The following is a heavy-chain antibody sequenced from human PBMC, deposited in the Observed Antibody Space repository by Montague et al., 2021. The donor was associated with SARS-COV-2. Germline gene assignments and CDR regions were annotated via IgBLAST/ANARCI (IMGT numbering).Heavy chain of an antibody. CDR2: ISYSWST. D-gene: IGHD4-23*01. V-gene: IGHV4-38-2*02. CDR1: GYSITHAYY. Sequence: SETLSLTCTVSGYSITHAYYWGWVRQPPGKGLEWIGSISYSWSTYYNPSLKSRVTMSVDTSKNQFSLGLISLTATDTAVYYCARLRGDYGGTYDTFDIWGQGTMVTVSS. CDR3: ARLRGDYGGTYDTFDI. J-gene: IGHJ3*02.